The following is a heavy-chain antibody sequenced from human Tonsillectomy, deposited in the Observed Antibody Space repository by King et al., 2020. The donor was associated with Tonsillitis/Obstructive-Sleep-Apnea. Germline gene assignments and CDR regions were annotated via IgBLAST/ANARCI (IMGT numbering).Heavy chain of an antibody. CDR1: GGSFSGYY. D-gene: IGHD2-15*01. CDR2: INHSGST. CDR3: GGYCSGGSCYSGFDY. V-gene: IGHV4-34*01. J-gene: IGHJ4*02. Sequence: VQLQQWGAGLLKPSETLSLTCAVYGGSFSGYYWSWIRQPPGKGLEWIGEINHSGSTNYNPSLKSRVTISVDTSKNQFSLKLSSVTAADTAVYYCGGYCSGGSCYSGFDYWGQGTLVTVSS.